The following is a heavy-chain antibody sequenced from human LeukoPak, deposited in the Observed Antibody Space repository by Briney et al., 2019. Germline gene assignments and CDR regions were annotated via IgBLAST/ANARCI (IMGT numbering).Heavy chain of an antibody. CDR2: IYYSGST. CDR1: GVSISSSSYY. D-gene: IGHD6-13*01. J-gene: IGHJ6*03. V-gene: IGHV4-39*07. Sequence: SETLSLTCTVSGVSISSSSYYWGWIRQPPGKGLEWIGSIYYSGSTYYNPSLKSRVTISVDTSKNQFSLKLSSVTAADTAVYYCAGLARGYSSSWYDYYYMDVWGKGTTVTVSS. CDR3: AGLARGYSSSWYDYYYMDV.